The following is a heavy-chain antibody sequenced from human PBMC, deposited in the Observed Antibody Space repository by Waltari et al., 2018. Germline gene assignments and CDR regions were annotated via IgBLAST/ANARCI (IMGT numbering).Heavy chain of an antibody. CDR3: AGRRNYPGAAMDV. CDR1: GYSFTTHW. J-gene: IGHJ6*02. D-gene: IGHD4-4*01. V-gene: IGHV5-51*01. Sequence: EVQLVQSGAEVKKPGESLNISCKDSGYSFTTHWIGWVRQMPGKGLEWIGIIYPGDSDTRYSPSFQGQVTISADRSISTAYLQWSSLKASDTAIYYCAGRRNYPGAAMDVWGQGTTVTVS. CDR2: IYPGDSDT.